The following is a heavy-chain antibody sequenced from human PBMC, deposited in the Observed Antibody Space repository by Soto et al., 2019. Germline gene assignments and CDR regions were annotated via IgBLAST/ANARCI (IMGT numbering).Heavy chain of an antibody. CDR3: ARIRGYWYGLDV. Sequence: EVQLLESGGGLVQPGGSLRLSCAASGFPLSTYGMTWVRQAPGKGLEWVSAITGTGGNTYYVDSVKGRFTSSRDNSKNMLYLQVNSLRVEDTAVYYCARIRGYWYGLDVWGQGTKVTVYS. CDR2: ITGTGGNT. V-gene: IGHV3-23*01. J-gene: IGHJ6*02. CDR1: GFPLSTYG.